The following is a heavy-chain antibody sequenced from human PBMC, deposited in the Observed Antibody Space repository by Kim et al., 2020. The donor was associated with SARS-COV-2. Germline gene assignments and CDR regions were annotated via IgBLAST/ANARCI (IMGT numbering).Heavy chain of an antibody. D-gene: IGHD2-21*01. J-gene: IGHJ2*01. CDR3: ARYSWRDWYFDL. Sequence: YYVDSVKGRFTISRDNAKNSLYLQMNSLRAEDTAVYYCARYSWRDWYFDLWGRGTLVTVSS. V-gene: IGHV3-7*01.